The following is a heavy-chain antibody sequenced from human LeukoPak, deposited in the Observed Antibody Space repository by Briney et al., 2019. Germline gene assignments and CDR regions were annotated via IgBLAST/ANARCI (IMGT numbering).Heavy chain of an antibody. Sequence: PGGSLRLSCAASGFTFSTYWMHWVRQAPGKGLVWVSRINSDGSSTSYADSVKGRFTISRDNAKNTLYLQMNSLRAEDTAVYYCARGHSSGGGWYFDLWAVAPWSLSPQ. CDR2: INSDGSST. D-gene: IGHD6-19*01. CDR3: ARGHSSGGGWYFDL. V-gene: IGHV3-74*01. J-gene: IGHJ2*01. CDR1: GFTFSTYW.